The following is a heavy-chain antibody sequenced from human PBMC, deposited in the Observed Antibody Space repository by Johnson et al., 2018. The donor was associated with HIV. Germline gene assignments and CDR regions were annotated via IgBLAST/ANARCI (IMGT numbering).Heavy chain of an antibody. CDR2: ISYDGSNK. CDR1: GFTFSSYA. J-gene: IGHJ3*02. Sequence: HVQLVESGGGVVRPGGSLRLSCAASGFTFSSYAMHWVRQAPGTGLEWVAVISYDGSNKYYADSVKGRFTISRDNSKNTLYLQMNSLRAEDTAVYYCARDLTNWGVGDAFDIWGQGTMVTVSS. D-gene: IGHD7-27*01. V-gene: IGHV3-30*04. CDR3: ARDLTNWGVGDAFDI.